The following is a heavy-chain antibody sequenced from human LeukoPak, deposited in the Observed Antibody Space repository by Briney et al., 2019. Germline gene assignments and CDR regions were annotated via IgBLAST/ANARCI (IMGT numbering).Heavy chain of an antibody. CDR2: ISGSGGST. CDR3: AKDQGFGYAEVDY. J-gene: IGHJ4*02. Sequence: PGGSLRLSCAASGFTFSIYDMSWVRQAPGKGLEWVSIISGSGGSTDYADSVKGRFTISRDNSRNTLYLQMNSLRAEDTAVYYCAKDQGFGYAEVDYWGQGTLVTVSS. CDR1: GFTFSIYD. V-gene: IGHV3-23*01. D-gene: IGHD5-12*01.